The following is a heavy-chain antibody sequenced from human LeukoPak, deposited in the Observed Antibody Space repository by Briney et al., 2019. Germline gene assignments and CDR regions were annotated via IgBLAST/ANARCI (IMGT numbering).Heavy chain of an antibody. D-gene: IGHD1-26*01. CDR2: ISSNGGST. CDR3: ARESVSGSYRGGFDP. Sequence: GGSLRLSCATSGFTFSSYAMHWVRQAPGKGLEYVSAISSNGGSTYYANSVKGRFTISRDNSENTLYLQMGSLRAEDMAVYYCARESVSGSYRGGFDPWGQGTLVTVSS. J-gene: IGHJ5*02. CDR1: GFTFSSYA. V-gene: IGHV3-64*01.